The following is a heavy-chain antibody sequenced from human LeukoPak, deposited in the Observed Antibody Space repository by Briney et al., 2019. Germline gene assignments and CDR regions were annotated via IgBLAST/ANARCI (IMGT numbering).Heavy chain of an antibody. Sequence: ASVKVSCKASGYTFTSYGISWVRQAPGQGLEWMGRINPNSGGTNYAQKFQGRVTMTRDTSISTAYMELSRLRSDDTAVYYCARVLRYYDILTGYSRDFDYWGQGTLVTVSS. J-gene: IGHJ4*02. V-gene: IGHV1-2*06. CDR2: INPNSGGT. CDR3: ARVLRYYDILTGYSRDFDY. D-gene: IGHD3-9*01. CDR1: GYTFTSYG.